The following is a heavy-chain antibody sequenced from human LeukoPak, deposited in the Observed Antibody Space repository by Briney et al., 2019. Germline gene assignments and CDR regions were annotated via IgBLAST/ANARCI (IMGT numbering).Heavy chain of an antibody. Sequence: SETLSLTCAVYGGSFSGYYWIWIRQPPGKGLEWIGEINHSGSTNYNPSLKSRVTISVDTSKNQFSLKLSSVTAADTAVYYCARGAYYYGSGSSVSSGMDVWGKGTTVTVSS. CDR1: GGSFSGYY. CDR3: ARGAYYYGSGSSVSSGMDV. D-gene: IGHD3-10*01. V-gene: IGHV4-34*01. CDR2: INHSGST. J-gene: IGHJ6*04.